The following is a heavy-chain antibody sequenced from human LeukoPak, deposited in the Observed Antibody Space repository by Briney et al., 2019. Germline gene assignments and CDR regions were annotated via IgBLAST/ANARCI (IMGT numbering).Heavy chain of an antibody. Sequence: GKSLRLSCAASGFSFSTYAMHWVRQAPGQGLEWLTLISYDGINKYYADSVKGRFTISRDNSKNTLYLQMNSLRAEDTAVYYCARDTDPTSPFDAFDIWGQGTMVTVSS. CDR1: GFSFSTYA. D-gene: IGHD6-6*01. CDR3: ARDTDPTSPFDAFDI. J-gene: IGHJ3*02. V-gene: IGHV3-30-3*01. CDR2: ISYDGINK.